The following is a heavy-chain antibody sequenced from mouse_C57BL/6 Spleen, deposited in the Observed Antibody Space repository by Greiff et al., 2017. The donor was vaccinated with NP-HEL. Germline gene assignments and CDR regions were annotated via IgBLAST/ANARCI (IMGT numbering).Heavy chain of an antibody. CDR3: ARSGGYDGAYYFDY. J-gene: IGHJ2*01. CDR2: INPSSGYP. D-gene: IGHD2-2*01. CDR1: GYTFTSYT. Sequence: QVQLKQSGAELARPGASVKMSCKASGYTFTSYTMHWVKQRPGQGLEWIGYINPSSGYPKYNQKFKDKATLTADKSSSTAYMQLSSLTSEDSAVYYCARSGGYDGAYYFDYWGQGTTLTVSS. V-gene: IGHV1-4*01.